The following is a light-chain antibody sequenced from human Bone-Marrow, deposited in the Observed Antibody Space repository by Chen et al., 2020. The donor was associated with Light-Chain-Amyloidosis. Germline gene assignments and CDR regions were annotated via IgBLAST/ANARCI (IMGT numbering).Light chain of an antibody. Sequence: EIVLTQSPATLSLSPGERATLSCRASQIVSSYFACYQQKPGQAPRLLIYDASNRATGIKARFSGSGSGTDFTLTISSLEPGDFEVDYYQQRSNWALPYGGGTKVEIK. CDR3: QQRSNWALP. V-gene: IGKV3-11*01. J-gene: IGKJ4*01. CDR1: QIVSSY. CDR2: DAS.